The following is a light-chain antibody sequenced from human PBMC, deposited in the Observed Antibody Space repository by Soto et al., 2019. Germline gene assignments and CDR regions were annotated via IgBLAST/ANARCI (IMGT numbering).Light chain of an antibody. Sequence: DIQLTQSPSFLSASVGDRVTITCRASQGISSYLAWYQQKPGKAPKLLIYAASTLQSGVPSRFSGSGSGTEFTLTISSLQSEDFAVYYCQQYSNWRTFGQGTKVDIK. CDR1: QGISSY. J-gene: IGKJ1*01. CDR2: AAS. V-gene: IGKV1-9*01. CDR3: QQYSNWRT.